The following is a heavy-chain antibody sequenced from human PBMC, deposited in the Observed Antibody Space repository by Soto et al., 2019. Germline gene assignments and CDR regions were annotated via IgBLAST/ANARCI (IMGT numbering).Heavy chain of an antibody. Sequence: SETLSLTCTVSGGSISDYYWSWIRQPPGKGLEWVGYIHYSGSTNYNPSLKSRVTISVNTSKNQFSLKLRSVTAADTAVYYCARGGIAARKGRWFDPWGQRTQVTVSS. CDR1: GGSISDYY. V-gene: IGHV4-59*01. CDR2: IHYSGST. D-gene: IGHD6-6*01. CDR3: ARGGIAARKGRWFDP. J-gene: IGHJ5*02.